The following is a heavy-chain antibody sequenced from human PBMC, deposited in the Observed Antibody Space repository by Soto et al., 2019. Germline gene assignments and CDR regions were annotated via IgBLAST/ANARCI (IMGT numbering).Heavy chain of an antibody. CDR1: GGSISSSSYY. V-gene: IGHV4-39*01. CDR2: IYYSGST. Sequence: QLQLQESGPGLVKPSETLSLTCTVSGGSISSSSYYWGWIRQPPGKGLEWIGSIYYSGSTYYNPSLTGRVTISVDTSKNQFSLKLSSVTAADTAVYYCASTRAVYFDYWGQGTLVTVSS. J-gene: IGHJ4*02. CDR3: ASTRAVYFDY.